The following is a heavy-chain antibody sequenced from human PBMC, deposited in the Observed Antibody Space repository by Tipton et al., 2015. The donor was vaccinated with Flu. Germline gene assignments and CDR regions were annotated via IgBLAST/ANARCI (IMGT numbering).Heavy chain of an antibody. J-gene: IGHJ4*02. CDR1: GDSISSRFF. CDR2: IFRTGST. V-gene: IGHV4-38-2*02. Sequence: LRLSCTISGDSISSRFFWGWIRQPPGKGLEWIGNIFRTGSTYYNPSLKSRVTMSVDTSNNQFSLKLNSVTAADTAVYYCARHTGDSVRGVVDYWGQGTLVTVSS. CDR3: ARHTGDSVRGVVDY. D-gene: IGHD3-10*02.